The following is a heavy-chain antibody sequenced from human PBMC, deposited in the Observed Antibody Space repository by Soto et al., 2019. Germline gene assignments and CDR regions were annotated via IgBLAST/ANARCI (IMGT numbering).Heavy chain of an antibody. CDR3: ARVLYSSGYYGMDV. Sequence: SSRSSGSTSTSYCSSWLRQAHGQWLEWMGWMNANSGNTGYAQKFQGRVTMTRNTSISTAYMELSSLRSEGTAVYYCARVLYSSGYYGMDVWGQGNTVNVS. V-gene: IGHV1-8*02. D-gene: IGHD6-19*01. J-gene: IGHJ6*02. CDR1: GSTSTSYC. CDR2: MNANSGNT.